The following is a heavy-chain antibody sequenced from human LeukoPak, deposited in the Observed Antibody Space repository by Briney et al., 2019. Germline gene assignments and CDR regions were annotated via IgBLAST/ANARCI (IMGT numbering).Heavy chain of an antibody. CDR2: ISYDGSNK. CDR3: ASCSGSSVRCDAFDI. D-gene: IGHD2-15*01. Sequence: GGSLRLSCAASGFTSSSYGMHWVRQAPGKGLEWVAVISYDGSNKYYADSVKGRFTISRDNSKNTLYLQMNSLRAEDTAVYYCASCSGSSVRCDAFDIWGQGTMVTVSS. CDR1: GFTSSSYG. J-gene: IGHJ3*02. V-gene: IGHV3-30*03.